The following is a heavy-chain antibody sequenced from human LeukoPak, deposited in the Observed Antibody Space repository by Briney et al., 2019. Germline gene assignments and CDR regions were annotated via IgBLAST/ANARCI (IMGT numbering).Heavy chain of an antibody. D-gene: IGHD3-10*01. J-gene: IGHJ4*02. V-gene: IGHV3-73*01. CDR3: IHYGSGSYSTDY. Sequence: GGSLRLSCAASGLTFSGADMHWVRQASGKGLEWVGRIRTKGNRYATAYAASVKGRFTISRDDSKNTAYLQMNSLKTEDTAVYYCIHYGSGSYSTDYWGQGTLVTVSS. CDR1: GLTFSGAD. CDR2: IRTKGNRYAT.